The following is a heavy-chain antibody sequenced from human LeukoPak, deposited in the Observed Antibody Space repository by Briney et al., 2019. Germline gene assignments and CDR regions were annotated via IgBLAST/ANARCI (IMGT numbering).Heavy chain of an antibody. CDR2: IYYSGST. V-gene: IGHV4-59*08. Sequence: SETLSLTCTVSGGSISSCYWSWIRQPPGKGLEWIGYIYYSGSTNYNPSLKSRVTISVDTSKNQFSLKLSSVTAADTAVYYCARTPPAMVTGWFDPWGQGTLVTVSS. CDR3: ARTPPAMVTGWFDP. D-gene: IGHD5-18*01. J-gene: IGHJ5*02. CDR1: GGSISSCY.